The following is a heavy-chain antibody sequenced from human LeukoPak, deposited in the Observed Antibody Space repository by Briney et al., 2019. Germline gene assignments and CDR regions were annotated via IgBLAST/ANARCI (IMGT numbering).Heavy chain of an antibody. CDR2: IHHRGTT. J-gene: IGHJ4*02. CDR1: GGSISTNTYY. CDR3: VRDTGQWLCDY. D-gene: IGHD6-19*01. Sequence: SETLSLTCIDSGGSISTNTYYWGRIRLSPGKGLEWIGEIHHRGTTYYNPSLRSRVTISVDTSKNQFSLELSSVTAADTAMYYCVRDTGQWLCDYWGQGILVTVST. V-gene: IGHV4-39*07.